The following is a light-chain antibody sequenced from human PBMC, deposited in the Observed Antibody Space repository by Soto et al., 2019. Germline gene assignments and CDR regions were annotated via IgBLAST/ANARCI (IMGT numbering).Light chain of an antibody. V-gene: IGKV1-12*01. CDR2: AAS. CDR3: QQSYTTPLT. CDR1: QGITSW. J-gene: IGKJ4*01. Sequence: DSQMPLSPSSVSAPVGDRVTITCRASQGITSWLAWYQQKPGKAPKLLIYAASSLQSGVPSRFSGGGSGTNFTLTISSLRPEDFATYYCQQSYTTPLTFGGGTKVAIK.